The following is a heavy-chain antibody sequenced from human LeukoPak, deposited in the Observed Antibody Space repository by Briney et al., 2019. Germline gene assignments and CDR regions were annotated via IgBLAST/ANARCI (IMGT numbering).Heavy chain of an antibody. V-gene: IGHV3-53*05. D-gene: IGHD6-19*01. J-gene: IGHJ4*02. CDR2: IYSGGST. Sequence: PGGSLRLSCAASEFTVSSNYMSWVRQAPGKGLERVSVIYSGGSTYYADSVKGRFTISRDNSKNTLYLQMNSLRADDTAMYHCGGGGTPGYSTGWIDYWGQGTLVTVSS. CDR1: EFTVSSNY. CDR3: GGGGTPGYSTGWIDY.